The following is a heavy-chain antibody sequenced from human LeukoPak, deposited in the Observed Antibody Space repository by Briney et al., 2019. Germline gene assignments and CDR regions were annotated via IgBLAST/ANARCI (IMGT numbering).Heavy chain of an antibody. D-gene: IGHD6-13*01. J-gene: IGHJ4*02. Sequence: SETLSLTCAVYGGSFSGYYWSWIRQPPGKGLEWIGEINHSGSTNYNPSLKSRVTISVDMSKNQFSLELSSVTAADTAVYYCARGSKEAAAEVPQKHFDYWGQGTLVTVSS. CDR3: ARGSKEAAAEVPQKHFDY. CDR2: INHSGST. CDR1: GGSFSGYY. V-gene: IGHV4-34*01.